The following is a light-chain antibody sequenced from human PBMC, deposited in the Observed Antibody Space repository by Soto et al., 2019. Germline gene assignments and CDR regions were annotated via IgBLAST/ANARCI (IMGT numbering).Light chain of an antibody. J-gene: IGKJ5*01. Sequence: DIQMTQSPSSLSASVEDRVIITCRASQSISNHLNWYRQKPGKAPKLLIYAASSLQSGVPSRFSGSGSGTDFTLTISSLQPEDFATYYCQQSYSTPPITFGQGTRLEIK. CDR1: QSISNH. CDR3: QQSYSTPPIT. CDR2: AAS. V-gene: IGKV1-39*01.